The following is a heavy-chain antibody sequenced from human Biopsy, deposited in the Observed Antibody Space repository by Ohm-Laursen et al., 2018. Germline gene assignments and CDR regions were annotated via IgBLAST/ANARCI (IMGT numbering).Heavy chain of an antibody. J-gene: IGHJ4*02. CDR1: GYTLTELS. CDR2: FAPENGKT. V-gene: IGHV1-24*01. Sequence: AASVKVSCKVSGYTLTELSMHWVRQAPGKGLEWMGGFAPENGKTVYAQNFQARVSMTEDTSTDTAYMELRSLRSEDTAVYYCAADINVWNVNYWGQGTQVTVSP. CDR3: AADINVWNVNY. D-gene: IGHD1-1*01.